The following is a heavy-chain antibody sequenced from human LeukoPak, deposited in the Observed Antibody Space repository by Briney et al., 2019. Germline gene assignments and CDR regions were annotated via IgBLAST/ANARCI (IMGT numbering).Heavy chain of an antibody. CDR3: ATLPSGSQYYYYYMDV. J-gene: IGHJ6*03. V-gene: IGHV1-24*01. CDR2: FDPEDGET. Sequence: ASVKVSCKVSGYTHTELSMHWVRQAPGKGLEWLGGFDPEDGETIYAQKFQGRVTMTEDTSTDTAYMELSSLRSEDTAVYYCATLPSGSQYYYYYMDVWGKGTTVTVSS. CDR1: GYTHTELS. D-gene: IGHD3-22*01.